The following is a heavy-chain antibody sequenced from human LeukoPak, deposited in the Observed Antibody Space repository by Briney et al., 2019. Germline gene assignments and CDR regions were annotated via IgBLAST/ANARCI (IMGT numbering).Heavy chain of an antibody. Sequence: GGSLRLSCAASGFTFSSYGMHWVRQAPGKGLEWVAFIRYDGSNKYYADSVKGRFTISRDNSKNTLFLQMNSLRPEDTAVYYCARDLKTAMDYFDYWGQGALVTVSS. CDR3: ARDLKTAMDYFDY. V-gene: IGHV3-30*02. CDR2: IRYDGSNK. CDR1: GFTFSSYG. D-gene: IGHD2-2*01. J-gene: IGHJ4*02.